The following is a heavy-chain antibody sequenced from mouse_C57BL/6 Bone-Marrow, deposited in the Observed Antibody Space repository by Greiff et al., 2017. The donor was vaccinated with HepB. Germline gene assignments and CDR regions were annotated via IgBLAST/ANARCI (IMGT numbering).Heavy chain of an antibody. J-gene: IGHJ3*01. Sequence: EVKLMESGGGLVQPGGSLKLSCAASGFTFSDYYMYWVRQTPEKRLEWVAYISNGGGSTYYPDTVKGRFTITRDNAKNTLYLQMSRLKSEDTAMYYCSRGISSDYYGYDFAYWGQGTLVTVSA. V-gene: IGHV5-12*01. CDR3: SRGISSDYYGYDFAY. CDR2: ISNGGGST. CDR1: GFTFSDYY. D-gene: IGHD2-2*01.